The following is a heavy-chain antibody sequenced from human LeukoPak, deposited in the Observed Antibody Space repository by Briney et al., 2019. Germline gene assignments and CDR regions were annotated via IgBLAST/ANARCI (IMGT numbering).Heavy chain of an antibody. D-gene: IGHD1-1*01. J-gene: IGHJ4*02. CDR2: INPKIGGT. CDR1: GYTFTDYY. V-gene: IGHV1-2*02. CDR3: TILNSDRV. Sequence: ASVKVSCKASGYTFTDYYIHWVRQAPGQGLEWIGWINPKIGGTNYAQKFQGRVTMTRDTSISTAYMELSSLRSDDTAVFYCTILNSDRVWGQGTLVTVSS.